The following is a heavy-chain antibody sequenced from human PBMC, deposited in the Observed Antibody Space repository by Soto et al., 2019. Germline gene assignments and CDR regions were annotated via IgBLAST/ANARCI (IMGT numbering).Heavy chain of an antibody. D-gene: IGHD3-3*01. CDR3: ARTRGAYYDFWMGPRSTYYYYSMDV. J-gene: IGHJ6*02. Sequence: PGGSLRLSCIGSGFTFSTYTMHWVRQAPGKGLEWVAVMSYDGSNKYYADSVKGRFTVSRDNSKNTLYLQMNSLRAKDTAVYYCARTRGAYYDFWMGPRSTYYYYSMDVWGQGTSVTVSS. V-gene: IGHV3-30-3*01. CDR2: MSYDGSNK. CDR1: GFTFSTYT.